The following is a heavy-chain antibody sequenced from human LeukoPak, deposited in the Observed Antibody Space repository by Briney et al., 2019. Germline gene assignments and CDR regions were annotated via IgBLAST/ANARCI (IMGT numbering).Heavy chain of an antibody. CDR2: ISSSSSTI. J-gene: IGHJ4*02. CDR3: ARDLILWFGESFDY. D-gene: IGHD3-10*01. Sequence: GGSLRLSCAASGFTFSSYSMNWVRQAPGKGLEWVSYISSSSSTIYYADSVKGRFTISRDNAKNSLYLRMNSLRDEDTAVYYCARDLILWFGESFDYWGQGTLVTVSS. V-gene: IGHV3-48*02. CDR1: GFTFSSYS.